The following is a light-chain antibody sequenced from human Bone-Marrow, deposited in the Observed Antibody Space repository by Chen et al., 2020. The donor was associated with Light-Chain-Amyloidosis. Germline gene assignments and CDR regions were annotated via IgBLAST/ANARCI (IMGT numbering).Light chain of an antibody. CDR2: GAS. Sequence: AIRMTQSPSSLSASIGDRVTITCRASQEIGTYLAWYQQKPGKAPKLLIYGASSLQRGVPSRFSGTGSGTDFTLTISRLQSEDFATYYCKQYYYDRRDFGGGTKVEIK. J-gene: IGKJ4*01. CDR1: QEIGTY. CDR3: KQYYYDRRD. V-gene: IGKV1-8*01.